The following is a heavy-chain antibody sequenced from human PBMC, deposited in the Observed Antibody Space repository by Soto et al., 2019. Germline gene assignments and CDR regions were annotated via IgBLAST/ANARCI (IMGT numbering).Heavy chain of an antibody. CDR2: INQDGSEK. D-gene: IGHD1-26*01. CDR1: ESTVSRDW. J-gene: IGHJ4*02. V-gene: IGHV3-7*04. Sequence: EVHLVESGGGLVQTGGSLRLSCAIFESTVSRDWMNWVRQAPGKGLEWVAHINQDGSEKYYVDSVKGRFTISRDNAKKSLYLQMNSLGPADTAVYYCSGGVGDAFWGQGTLVTVSS. CDR3: SGGVGDAF.